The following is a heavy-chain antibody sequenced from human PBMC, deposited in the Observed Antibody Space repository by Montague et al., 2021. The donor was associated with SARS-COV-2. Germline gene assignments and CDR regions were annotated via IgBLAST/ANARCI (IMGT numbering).Heavy chain of an antibody. Sequence: VKPTQTLTLTCTFSGFSLSTSGMCVSWIRQPPGKALEWLALIDWDDDKYYSTSLKTRLTISKDTSKNQVVLTMTNMDPVDTATYYCARISAWYSSGWSAFDYWGQGTLVTVFS. CDR3: ARISAWYSSGWSAFDY. CDR1: GFSLSTSGMC. J-gene: IGHJ4*02. D-gene: IGHD6-19*01. V-gene: IGHV2-70*01. CDR2: IDWDDDK.